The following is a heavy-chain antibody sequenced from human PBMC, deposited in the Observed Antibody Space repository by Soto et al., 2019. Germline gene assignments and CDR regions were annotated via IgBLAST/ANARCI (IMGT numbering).Heavy chain of an antibody. J-gene: IGHJ4*02. D-gene: IGHD6-19*01. CDR2: ISYDGSYK. Sequence: GGSLRLCCAASGFTFSSYGMHWVRQAPGKGLEWVAVISYDGSYKYYADSVKGRFTISRDNSKNTLYLQMNSLRAEDTAVYYCANTENLSSGRYEMGYWGQGTLVTVSS. CDR3: ANTENLSSGRYEMGY. V-gene: IGHV3-30*18. CDR1: GFTFSSYG.